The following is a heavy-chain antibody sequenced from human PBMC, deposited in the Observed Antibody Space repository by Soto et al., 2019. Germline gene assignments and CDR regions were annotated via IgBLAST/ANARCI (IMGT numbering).Heavy chain of an antibody. CDR2: ISCNSGSI. CDR1: GFTFDDYA. V-gene: IGHV3-9*01. CDR3: AKDRATVTPLGHYYYYGMDV. Sequence: GGSLRLSCAASGFTFDDYAMHWVRQAPGKGLEWVSGISCNSGSIYYADSVKGRFTISRDNSKNTLYLQMNSLRAEDTAVYYCAKDRATVTPLGHYYYYGMDVWGQGTTVTVSS. J-gene: IGHJ6*02. D-gene: IGHD4-17*01.